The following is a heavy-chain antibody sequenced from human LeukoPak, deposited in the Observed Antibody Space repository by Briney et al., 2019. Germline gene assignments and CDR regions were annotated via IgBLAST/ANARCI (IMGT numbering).Heavy chain of an antibody. Sequence: GGSLRLSCAASGFAFSTYWMSWVRQAPGKGLEWVASIKEDGSEKYYGDSVKGRFTISRDNAKNSLYLQMNSLRAEDTAVYYCARDSSGYQWGQGTLVTVSS. CDR3: ARDSSGYQ. CDR1: GFAFSTYW. D-gene: IGHD3-22*01. J-gene: IGHJ4*02. CDR2: IKEDGSEK. V-gene: IGHV3-7*01.